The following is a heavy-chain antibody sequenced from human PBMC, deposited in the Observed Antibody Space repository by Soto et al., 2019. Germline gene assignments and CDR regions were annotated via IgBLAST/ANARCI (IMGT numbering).Heavy chain of an antibody. CDR3: ARGRGGYCSSTSCYAPDYYYYYYMDV. J-gene: IGHJ6*03. Sequence: GGSLRLSCAASGFTFSSYAMHWVRQAPGKGLEYVSAISSNGGSTYYANSVKGRFTISRDNSKNTLYLQMGSLRAEDMAVYYCARGRGGYCSSTSCYAPDYYYYYYMDVWGKGTTVTVSS. V-gene: IGHV3-64*01. CDR1: GFTFSSYA. CDR2: ISSNGGST. D-gene: IGHD2-2*01.